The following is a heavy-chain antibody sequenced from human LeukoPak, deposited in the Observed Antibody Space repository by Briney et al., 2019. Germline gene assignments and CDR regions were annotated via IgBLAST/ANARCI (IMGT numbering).Heavy chain of an antibody. J-gene: IGHJ4*02. D-gene: IGHD1-26*01. Sequence: ASVKVSRKASGYTFTSYYMHWVRQAPGQGLEWMGIINPSGGSTSYAQKFQGRVTMTRDMSTSTVYMELSSLRSEDTAVYYCARGGHIVGATHYFDYWGQGTLVTVSS. CDR1: GYTFTSYY. CDR3: ARGGHIVGATHYFDY. V-gene: IGHV1-46*01. CDR2: INPSGGST.